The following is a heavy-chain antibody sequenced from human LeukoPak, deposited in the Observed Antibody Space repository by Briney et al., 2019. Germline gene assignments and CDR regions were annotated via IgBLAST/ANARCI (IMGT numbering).Heavy chain of an antibody. CDR3: ATSLAPYIVATVNDAFDI. D-gene: IGHD5-12*01. J-gene: IGHJ3*02. CDR2: MNPNIGNT. CDR1: GYTFTSYD. Sequence: ASVKLSCKASGYTFTSYDINWVRQATGQGLEWRGWMNPNIGNTGYAQKFQGRVNMTRNTSISTAYMELSSLRSEDTAVYYCATSLAPYIVATVNDAFDIWGQGTMVTVSS. V-gene: IGHV1-8*01.